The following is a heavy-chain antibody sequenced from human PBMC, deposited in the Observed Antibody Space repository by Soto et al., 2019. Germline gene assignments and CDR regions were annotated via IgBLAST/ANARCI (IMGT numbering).Heavy chain of an antibody. CDR2: IYYSGST. D-gene: IGHD3-3*01. CDR3: ARVRGDDFWSGYYDYYYYMDV. J-gene: IGHJ6*03. Sequence: SETLSLTCTVSGGSISSYYWSWIRQPPGKGLEWIGYIYYSGSTNYNPSLKSRVTIAVKTSKNQFSLKLSAVTAADTAVYYGARVRGDDFWSGYYDYYYYMDVWGKGTTVTVSS. V-gene: IGHV4-59*01. CDR1: GGSISSYY.